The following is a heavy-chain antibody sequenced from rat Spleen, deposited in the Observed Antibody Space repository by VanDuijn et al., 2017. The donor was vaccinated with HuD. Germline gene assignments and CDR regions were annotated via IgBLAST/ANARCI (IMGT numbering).Heavy chain of an antibody. Sequence: EVRLVESDGGLVQPGRSLKLSCAASGFTFSDYGVAWVRQAPTKGLEWVASISPSGGSTYYRDSVKGRFTISRDNAKSTLSLQMDSLRSEDTATYYCARRHYGYTDYFDYWGQGVMVTVSS. CDR2: ISPSGGST. CDR3: ARRHYGYTDYFDY. D-gene: IGHD1-9*01. J-gene: IGHJ2*01. V-gene: IGHV5S13*01. CDR1: GFTFSDYG.